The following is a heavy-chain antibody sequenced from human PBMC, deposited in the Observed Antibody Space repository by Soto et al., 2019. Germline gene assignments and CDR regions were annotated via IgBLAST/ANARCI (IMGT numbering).Heavy chain of an antibody. CDR2: IYYSGST. Sequence: QVQLQESGPGLVKPSQTLSLTCTVSGGSISSGGYYWSWSRQHPGKGMEWIGYIYYSGSTYYNPSLKSRVTISVDTSKNQFSLKLSSVTAAYTAVYYCAELSYDFWSGYYSVVDTHHDYWGQGNLVPVSS. J-gene: IGHJ4*02. D-gene: IGHD3-3*01. CDR1: GGSISSGGYY. CDR3: AELSYDFWSGYYSVVDTHHDY. V-gene: IGHV4-31*03.